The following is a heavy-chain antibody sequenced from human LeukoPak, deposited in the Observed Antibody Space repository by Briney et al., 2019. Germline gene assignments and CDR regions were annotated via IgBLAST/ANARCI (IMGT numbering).Heavy chain of an antibody. J-gene: IGHJ4*02. CDR3: ASRYYYDSSGYYPFDY. V-gene: IGHV1-18*01. D-gene: IGHD3-22*01. CDR1: GGTFSSYG. Sequence: ASVKVSCKASGGTFSSYGISWVRQAPGQGLEWMGWISAYNGNTNYAQKLQGRVTMTTDTSTSTAYMELRSLRSDDTAVYYCASRYYYDSSGYYPFDYWGQGTLVTVSS. CDR2: ISAYNGNT.